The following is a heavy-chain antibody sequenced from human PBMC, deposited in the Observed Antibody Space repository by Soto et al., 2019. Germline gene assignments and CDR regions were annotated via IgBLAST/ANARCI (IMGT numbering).Heavy chain of an antibody. CDR3: ARARERYGELSPLGY. D-gene: IGHD3-10*01. Sequence: PGGSLRLSCAASGFTFRNYGIHWVRQAPGKGLEWVAVIWSDGSNKEYADSVKGRFTISRDNSENTLSLEMYSLRVEDTAVYYCARARERYGELSPLGYWGQGTLVTVSS. CDR1: GFTFRNYG. J-gene: IGHJ4*02. CDR2: IWSDGSNK. V-gene: IGHV3-33*01.